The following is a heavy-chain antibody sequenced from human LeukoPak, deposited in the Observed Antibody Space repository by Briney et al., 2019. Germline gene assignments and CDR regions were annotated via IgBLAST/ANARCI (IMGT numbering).Heavy chain of an antibody. CDR1: GFTFSSHS. Sequence: GGSLRLSCAASGFTFSSHSMNWVRQAPGKGLEWVSSIGSSSSSIYYADPVKGRFTISRDNAKNSLYLQMNSLRAEDTAVYYCARESSEAFDIWGQGTMVTVSS. V-gene: IGHV3-21*01. CDR3: ARESSEAFDI. D-gene: IGHD2-2*01. CDR2: IGSSSSSI. J-gene: IGHJ3*02.